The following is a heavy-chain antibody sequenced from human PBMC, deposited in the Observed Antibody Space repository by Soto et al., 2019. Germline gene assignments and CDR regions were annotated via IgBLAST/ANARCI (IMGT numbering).Heavy chain of an antibody. D-gene: IGHD2-2*01. CDR1: GFTFNSYA. CDR2: ISASGGST. CDR3: ATEGRYCSSTSCYYFDF. Sequence: PAWSLRLSCAASGFTFNSYAMSWVRQAPGKGLEWVSVISASGGSTYYADSVKGRFTISRDNSKNTLYLQMNSLRAEDTAVYYCATEGRYCSSTSCYYFDFWGQGTLVTVSS. V-gene: IGHV3-23*01. J-gene: IGHJ4*02.